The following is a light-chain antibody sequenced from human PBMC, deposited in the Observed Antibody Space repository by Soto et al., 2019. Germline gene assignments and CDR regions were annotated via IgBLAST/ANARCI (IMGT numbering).Light chain of an antibody. Sequence: QSVLTQPPSASGTHGQRVTISCSGSSSNIGSNTVNWYQQLPGTAPKLLIYSNNQRPSGVPDRFSGSNSGTSASLALSGLQSEDEADYYCAAWDDSLNVWVFCGGTKLTVL. CDR3: AAWDDSLNVWV. CDR2: SNN. CDR1: SSNIGSNT. J-gene: IGLJ3*02. V-gene: IGLV1-44*01.